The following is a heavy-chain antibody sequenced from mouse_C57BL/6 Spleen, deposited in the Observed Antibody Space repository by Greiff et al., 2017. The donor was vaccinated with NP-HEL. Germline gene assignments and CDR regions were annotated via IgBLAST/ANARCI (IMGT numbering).Heavy chain of an antibody. V-gene: IGHV7-3*01. D-gene: IGHD1-1*01. J-gene: IGHJ2*01. CDR1: GFTFTDYY. Sequence: EVKLVESGGGLVQPGGSLSLSCAASGFTFTDYYMSWVRQPPGKALEWLGFIRNKANGYTTEYSASVQGRFTISSDNSKSILYLQMNALRAEDSATYYCARYRSITTVVADFDYWGQGTTLTVSS. CDR2: IRNKANGYTT. CDR3: ARYRSITTVVADFDY.